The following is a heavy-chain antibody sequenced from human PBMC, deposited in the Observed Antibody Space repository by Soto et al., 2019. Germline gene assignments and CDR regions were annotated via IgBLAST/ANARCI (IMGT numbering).Heavy chain of an antibody. D-gene: IGHD6-13*01. J-gene: IGHJ3*02. CDR1: GYTFTSYY. CDR2: INPSGGST. Sequence: QVQLVQSGAEVKKPGASVKVSCKASGYTFTSYYMHWVRQAPGQGLEWMGIINPSGGSTSYAQTFQGRVTMTRDTSTSTVYMELSSLRSEDTAVYYCAIAAAGTGHAFDSWGQGTMVTVSS. CDR3: AIAAAGTGHAFDS. V-gene: IGHV1-46*03.